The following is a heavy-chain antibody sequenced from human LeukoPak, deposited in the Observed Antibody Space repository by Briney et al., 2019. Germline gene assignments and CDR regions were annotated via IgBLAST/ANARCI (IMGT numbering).Heavy chain of an antibody. V-gene: IGHV4-39*01. D-gene: IGHD3/OR15-3a*01. J-gene: IGHJ5*02. CDR3: ARRGLVIGYNWFDP. Sequence: SETLSLTCTVSGGSISSSSYYWGWIRQPPGKGPEWIGSIYYSGSTYYNPSLKSRVTISVDTSKNQFSLKLSSVTAADTAVYYCARRGLVIGYNWFDPWGQGTLVTVSS. CDR1: GGSISSSSYY. CDR2: IYYSGST.